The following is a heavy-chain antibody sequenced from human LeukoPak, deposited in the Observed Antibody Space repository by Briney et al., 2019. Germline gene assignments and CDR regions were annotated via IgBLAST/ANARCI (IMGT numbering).Heavy chain of an antibody. CDR1: GCTFTSYY. CDR2: INPSGGST. D-gene: IGHD6-13*01. CDR3: ARVRYSSSKSPRGRTEAFDI. Sequence: ASVKVSCKASGCTFTSYYMHWVRQAPGQGLEWMGIINPSGGSTSYAQKFQGRVTMTRDTSTSTVYMELSSLRSEDTALYHCARVRYSSSKSPRGRTEAFDIWGQGTMVTVSS. V-gene: IGHV1-46*01. J-gene: IGHJ3*02.